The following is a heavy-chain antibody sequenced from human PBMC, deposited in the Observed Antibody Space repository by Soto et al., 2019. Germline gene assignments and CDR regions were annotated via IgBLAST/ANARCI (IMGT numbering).Heavy chain of an antibody. D-gene: IGHD6-13*01. CDR1: EFTFRSYW. CDR2: ISGDGSST. J-gene: IGHJ6*02. CDR3: AREVSSSWYRRGGMDV. V-gene: IGHV3-74*01. Sequence: EVQLVDSGGGLVQPGGSLRLSCAASEFTFRSYWMHWVRQSPGKGLVWVSRISGDGSSTTYADSVKGRFTISRDNAKNTLYLQMNSLRAEDTAVYYCAREVSSSWYRRGGMDVWGQGTTVTVSS.